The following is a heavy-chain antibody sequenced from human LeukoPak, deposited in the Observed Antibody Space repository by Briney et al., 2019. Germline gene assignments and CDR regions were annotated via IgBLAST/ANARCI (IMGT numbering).Heavy chain of an antibody. CDR1: DFSRVYW. CDR3: ARAWRNAAWYFDY. D-gene: IGHD6-13*01. J-gene: IGHJ4*01. Sequence: SDTLSLICSVSDFSRVYWWAWIRQSPGTGLQWIGTTNHYGSTFYIASLKSRLSVSVDTSKNQFSLKLTSMAAADTAVYYCARAWRNAAWYFDYWGHGILVSVSS. CDR2: TNHYGST. V-gene: IGHV4-38-2*02.